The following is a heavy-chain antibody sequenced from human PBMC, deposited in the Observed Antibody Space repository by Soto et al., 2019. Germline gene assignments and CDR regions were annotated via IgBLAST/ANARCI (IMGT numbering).Heavy chain of an antibody. V-gene: IGHV3-30-3*01. D-gene: IGHD2-15*01. CDR1: GFTFSSYA. J-gene: IGHJ4*02. Sequence: PVGSLRLSCAASGFTFSSYAMHWVRQAPGKGLEWVAVISYDGSNKYYADSVKGRFTISRDNSKNTLYLQMNSLRAEDTAVYYCARDRHSKNDYWGQGTLVTVSS. CDR2: ISYDGSNK. CDR3: ARDRHSKNDY.